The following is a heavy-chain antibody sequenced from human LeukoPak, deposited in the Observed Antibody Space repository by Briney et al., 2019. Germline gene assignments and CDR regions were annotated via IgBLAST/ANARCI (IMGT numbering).Heavy chain of an antibody. CDR1: GFTFSSYW. V-gene: IGHV3-7*01. CDR2: IKQDGTVK. J-gene: IGHJ6*03. D-gene: IGHD2-2*01. CDR3: ARTGLNIVVVPAAMRKEPYYYYYYMDV. Sequence: QPGGSLRLSCAASGFTFSSYWMHWVRQAPGKGLEWVANIKQDGTVKNYLDSVKGRFTISRDNAKNSLYLQMNSLRAEDTAVYYCARTGLNIVVVPAAMRKEPYYYYYYMDVWGKGTTVTISS.